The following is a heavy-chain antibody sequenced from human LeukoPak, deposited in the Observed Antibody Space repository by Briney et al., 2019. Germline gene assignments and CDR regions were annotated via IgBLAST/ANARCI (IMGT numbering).Heavy chain of an antibody. V-gene: IGHV4-34*01. J-gene: IGHJ5*02. CDR3: ARAPSSGWYGPANNWFDP. CDR1: GGSFSGYY. Sequence: SETLSLTCAVYGGSFSGYYWSWIRQPPGKGLEWIGEINHSGSTNYNPSLKSRVTMSVDTSKHQFSLKLSSVTAADTAVYYCARAPSSGWYGPANNWFDPWGQGTLVTVSS. D-gene: IGHD6-19*01. CDR2: INHSGST.